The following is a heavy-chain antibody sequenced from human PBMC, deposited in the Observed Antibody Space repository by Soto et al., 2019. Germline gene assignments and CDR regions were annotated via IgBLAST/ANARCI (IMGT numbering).Heavy chain of an antibody. CDR2: INAGNGNT. Sequence: ASVKVSCKASGYTFTSYAMHWVRQAPGQRLEWMGWINAGNGNTKYSQKFQGRVTITRDTSASTAYMELSSLRSEDTAEYYCARARGYSYGYDVDYWGQGTLVTVSS. CDR3: ARARGYSYGYDVDY. CDR1: GYTFTSYA. V-gene: IGHV1-3*01. J-gene: IGHJ4*02. D-gene: IGHD5-18*01.